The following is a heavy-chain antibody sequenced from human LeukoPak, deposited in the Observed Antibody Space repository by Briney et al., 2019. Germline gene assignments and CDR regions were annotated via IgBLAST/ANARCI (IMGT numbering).Heavy chain of an antibody. D-gene: IGHD3-3*01. V-gene: IGHV3-13*01. CDR3: ARERIGVTIRGAFDI. CDR2: IGTAGDT. Sequence: GGSLILSCAASGFTFSSYDMHWVRQATGKGLEWVSAIGTAGDTYYPGSVKGRFTISRENAKNSLYLQMNSLRAGDTAVYYCARERIGVTIRGAFDIWGQGTMVTVSS. CDR1: GFTFSSYD. J-gene: IGHJ3*02.